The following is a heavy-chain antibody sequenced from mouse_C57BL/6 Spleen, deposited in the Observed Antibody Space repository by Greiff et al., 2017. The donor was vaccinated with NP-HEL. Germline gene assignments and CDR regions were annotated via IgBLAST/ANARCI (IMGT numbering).Heavy chain of an antibody. V-gene: IGHV1-80*01. CDR2: IYPGDGDT. CDR1: GYAFSSYW. J-gene: IGHJ4*01. D-gene: IGHD2-5*01. CDR3: ARRSYYSKGAMDF. Sequence: VQLQQSGAELVKPGASVKISCKASGYAFSSYWMNWVKQRPGKGLEWIGQIYPGDGDTNYNEKFNGKDTLTVDKSSSTAYMQLRSLTSEDYAVYFCARRSYYSKGAMDFWGQGTSVTVSS.